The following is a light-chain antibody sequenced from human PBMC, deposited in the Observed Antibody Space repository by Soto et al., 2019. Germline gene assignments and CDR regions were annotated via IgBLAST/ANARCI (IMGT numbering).Light chain of an antibody. V-gene: IGKV3-15*01. J-gene: IGKJ1*01. CDR3: HQRQSRPRT. Sequence: EVVLTQSPSTLSVSPGERATLSCKASQSVRTNLVWYQQKPGQAPRLLIYDATTRATGIPARFSASGSGTDFTLTISDVQPEDFALYYCHQRQSRPRTSGQGTKVAIK. CDR2: DAT. CDR1: QSVRTN.